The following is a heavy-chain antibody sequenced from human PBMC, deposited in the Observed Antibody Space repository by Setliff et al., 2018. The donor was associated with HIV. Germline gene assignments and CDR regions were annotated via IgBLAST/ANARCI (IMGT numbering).Heavy chain of an antibody. Sequence: PGGSLRLSCAASGFAFSDFYMSWIRQAPGKGLEWVSYISGGGSSTNYTDSVRGRFTISRDNAKNSLYLQMSSLRADDAAVYYCARSVGYTFGYWSYWGQGTLVTVSS. V-gene: IGHV3-11*01. CDR2: ISGGGSST. CDR1: GFAFSDFY. CDR3: ARSVGYTFGYWSY. J-gene: IGHJ4*02. D-gene: IGHD5-18*01.